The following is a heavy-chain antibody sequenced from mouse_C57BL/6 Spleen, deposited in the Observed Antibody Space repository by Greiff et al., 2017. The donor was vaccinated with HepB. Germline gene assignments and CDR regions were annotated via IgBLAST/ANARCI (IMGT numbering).Heavy chain of an antibody. Sequence: QVQLQQSGAELARPGASVKLSCKASGYTFTSYGISWVKQRTGQGLEWIGEIYPRSGNTYYNEKFKGKGTLTADKSSSTAYMELRSLTSEDSAVYFCARDYDYDDYAMDYWGQGTSVTVSS. D-gene: IGHD2-4*01. CDR2: IYPRSGNT. J-gene: IGHJ4*01. V-gene: IGHV1-81*01. CDR1: GYTFTSYG. CDR3: ARDYDYDDYAMDY.